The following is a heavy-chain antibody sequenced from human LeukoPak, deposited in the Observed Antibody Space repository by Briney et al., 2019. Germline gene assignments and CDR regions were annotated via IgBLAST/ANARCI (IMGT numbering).Heavy chain of an antibody. D-gene: IGHD3-22*01. Sequence: PGGSLRLSCAASGFTFSSYSMNWVRQAPGKGLEWVSSISSSSSSYIYYADSVKGRFTISRDNAKNTLYLQMNSLRAEDTAVYYCAKDRSSGLFDYWGQGTLVTVSS. J-gene: IGHJ4*02. CDR2: ISSSSSSYI. V-gene: IGHV3-21*04. CDR1: GFTFSSYS. CDR3: AKDRSSGLFDY.